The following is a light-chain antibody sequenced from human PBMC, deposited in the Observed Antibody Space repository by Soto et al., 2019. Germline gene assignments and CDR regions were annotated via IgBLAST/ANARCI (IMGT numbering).Light chain of an antibody. CDR1: SGHSNYA. J-gene: IGLJ2*01. V-gene: IGLV4-69*01. CDR2: LNNDGSH. Sequence: QLVLTQSPSASASLGASVKLTCTLSSGHSNYAIAWHQQQPEKGPRYLMKLNNDGSHSKGDGIPDRFSGSSSGAERYLTISSLQSEDDSDYYCQTWDTGISVVFSGGTKLTVL. CDR3: QTWDTGISVV.